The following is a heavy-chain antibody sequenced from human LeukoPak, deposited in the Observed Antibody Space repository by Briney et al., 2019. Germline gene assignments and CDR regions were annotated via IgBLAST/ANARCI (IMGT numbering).Heavy chain of an antibody. V-gene: IGHV3-23*01. CDR1: GITLSNYG. J-gene: IGHJ4*02. CDR2: ISDSGGST. D-gene: IGHD3-16*02. CDR3: AKDVDYDYVWGSYRYAGYFDY. Sequence: GGSLRLSCAVSGITLSNYGMSWVRQAPGKGLEWVAGISDSGGSTNYADSVKGRFTISRDNPKNTLYLQMNSLRAEDTAVYYCAKDVDYDYVWGSYRYAGYFDYWGQGTLVTVSS.